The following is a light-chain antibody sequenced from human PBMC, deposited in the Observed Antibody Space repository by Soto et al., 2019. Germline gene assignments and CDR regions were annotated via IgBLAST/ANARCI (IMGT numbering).Light chain of an antibody. CDR3: QQRRSWPPTIT. Sequence: IVLTQSPATLSLSPGERATLSCRSSQSVSTYLAWYQQRPGQAPRLLIYDASYSATDIPPRFSGNGSVTYFTLTISSLEPEDFAVYYCQQRRSWPPTITFGQGTRLDI. J-gene: IGKJ5*01. CDR1: QSVSTY. CDR2: DAS. V-gene: IGKV3-11*01.